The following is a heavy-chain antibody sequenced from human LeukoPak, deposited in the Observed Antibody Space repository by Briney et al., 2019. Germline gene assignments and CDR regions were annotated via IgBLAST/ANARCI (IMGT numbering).Heavy chain of an antibody. D-gene: IGHD2-8*01. CDR3: ARAAGYCTNGVCYLYYFDY. J-gene: IGHJ4*02. CDR1: GASFRGYY. Sequence: PSETLSLTCAVYGASFRGYYWSWIRQPPGKGLEWIGEINRSGSTNYNPSLKSRVTISVDTSKNQFSLKLSSVTAADTAVYYCARAAGYCTNGVCYLYYFDYWGQGTLVTVSS. CDR2: INRSGST. V-gene: IGHV4-34*01.